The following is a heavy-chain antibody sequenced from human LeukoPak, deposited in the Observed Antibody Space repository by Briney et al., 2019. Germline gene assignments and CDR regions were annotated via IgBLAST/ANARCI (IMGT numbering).Heavy chain of an antibody. V-gene: IGHV4-34*01. Sequence: SETLSLTCTVSGGSISSHYWSWIRQPPGNGLEWMGEINHSGSTNYNPSLKSRVTISVDTSKNQFSLKLSSVTAADTAVYYCARARGGISRGYSYGFFDYWGQGTLVTVSS. D-gene: IGHD5-18*01. CDR3: ARARGGISRGYSYGFFDY. CDR1: GGSISSHY. CDR2: INHSGST. J-gene: IGHJ4*02.